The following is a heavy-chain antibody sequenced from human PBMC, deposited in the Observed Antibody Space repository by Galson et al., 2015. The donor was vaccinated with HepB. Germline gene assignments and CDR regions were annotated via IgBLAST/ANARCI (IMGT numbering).Heavy chain of an antibody. CDR2: ISAYNGNT. Sequence: SVKVSCKASGYTFTSYGISWVRQAPGQGLEWMGWISAYNGNTNYAQKLQGRVTMTTDTSTSTAYMELRSLRSDDTAVYYCARSETMVRGVIIPAQFDYWGQGTLVTVSS. V-gene: IGHV1-18*01. CDR1: GYTFTSYG. D-gene: IGHD3-10*01. J-gene: IGHJ4*02. CDR3: ARSETMVRGVIIPAQFDY.